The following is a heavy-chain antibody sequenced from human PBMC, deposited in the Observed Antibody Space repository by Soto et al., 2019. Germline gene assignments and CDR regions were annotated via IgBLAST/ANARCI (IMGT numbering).Heavy chain of an antibody. J-gene: IGHJ5*02. CDR3: ARDEKKWFGELLSGWCDP. Sequence: QVQLVQSGAEVKKPGASVKVSCKASGYPFTSYGISWVRQAPGQGLEWMGWISAYNGNTNYAQKLQGRVTMTTDTATSTAYMELRSLRSDDTAVYDCARDEKKWFGELLSGWCDPWGQGTLVTVSS. D-gene: IGHD3-10*01. CDR1: GYPFTSYG. V-gene: IGHV1-18*01. CDR2: ISAYNGNT.